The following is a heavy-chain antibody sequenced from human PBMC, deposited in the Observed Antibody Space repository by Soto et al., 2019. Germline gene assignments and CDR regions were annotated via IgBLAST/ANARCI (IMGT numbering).Heavy chain of an antibody. CDR2: IYYSGST. CDR3: ARHDGICSGGSCYSEWFDP. J-gene: IGHJ5*02. V-gene: IGHV4-39*01. CDR1: GGSISSSSYY. D-gene: IGHD2-15*01. Sequence: QLQLQESGPGLVKPSETLSLTCTVSGGSISSSSYYWGWIRQPPGKGLEWIGSIYYSGSTYYNPSRKSRVTISVDTSKNQFSLKLSSVTAADTAVYYCARHDGICSGGSCYSEWFDPWGQGTLVTVSS.